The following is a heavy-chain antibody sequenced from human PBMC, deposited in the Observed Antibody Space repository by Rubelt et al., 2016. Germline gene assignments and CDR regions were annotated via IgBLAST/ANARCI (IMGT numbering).Heavy chain of an antibody. J-gene: IGHJ5*02. V-gene: IGHV1-18*01. CDR3: ARVMITFGGVIEVGWFDP. CDR1: GYTFTSYG. D-gene: IGHD3-16*02. CDR2: ISAYNGNT. Sequence: QVQLVQSGAEVKKPGASVKVSCKASGYTFTSYGISWVRQAPGQGLEWMGWISAYNGNTNYAQKLQGRGTMTIDTSTSTGYMGLRGVRSDDTAVYYCARVMITFGGVIEVGWFDPWGQGTLVTVSS.